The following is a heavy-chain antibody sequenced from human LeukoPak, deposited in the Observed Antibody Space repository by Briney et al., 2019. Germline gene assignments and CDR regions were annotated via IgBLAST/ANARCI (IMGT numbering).Heavy chain of an antibody. CDR2: ISSSSSFI. CDR1: GFTFRSYS. V-gene: IGHV3-21*01. J-gene: IGHJ4*02. Sequence: GGSLRLSCAASGFTFRSYSMNWVRQAPGKGLEWVSSISSSSSFIYYADSVKGRFTISRDNAKNSLYLQMNSLRAEDTAVYYCARDDPRRSSESFDYWGQGTLVTVSS. CDR3: ARDDPRRSSESFDY. D-gene: IGHD6-6*01.